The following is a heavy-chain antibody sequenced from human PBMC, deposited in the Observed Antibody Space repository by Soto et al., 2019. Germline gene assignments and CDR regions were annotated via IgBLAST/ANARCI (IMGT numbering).Heavy chain of an antibody. J-gene: IGHJ5*02. CDR3: ARSVAVAGRPNRDWFHP. V-gene: IGHV4-59*01. Sequence: SETLSLTCTFSVGSISSYYWSCIRHPPGKGLEWIGYIYYSGSTNYNPSLKSRVTISVDTSKNQFSLKLSSVTAADAAVYYCARSVAVAGRPNRDWFHPWGQGTLVTVS. D-gene: IGHD6-19*01. CDR2: IYYSGST. CDR1: VGSISSYY.